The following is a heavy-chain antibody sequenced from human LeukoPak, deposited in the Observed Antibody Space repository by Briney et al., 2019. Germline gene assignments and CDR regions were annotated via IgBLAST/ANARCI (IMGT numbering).Heavy chain of an antibody. J-gene: IGHJ4*02. CDR1: GDYISSRNNY. Sequence: PSETLSLTCTVSGDYISSRNNYWGWIRQTPGKGLKGIGSIYDTGRTYYNPSVKNRVTISVDTSKNQFSLRLSSVTAADTAVYYCARALVRGATGYYFDYWGQGTLVTVSS. D-gene: IGHD3-10*01. V-gene: IGHV4-39*07. CDR3: ARALVRGATGYYFDY. CDR2: IYDTGRT.